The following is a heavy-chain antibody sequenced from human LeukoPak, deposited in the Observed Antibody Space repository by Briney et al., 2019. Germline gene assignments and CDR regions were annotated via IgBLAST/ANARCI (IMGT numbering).Heavy chain of an antibody. J-gene: IGHJ5*02. CDR1: GYTFTGYY. CDR3: TTKKTPLYCGGDCYSGLGWFDP. V-gene: IGHV1-2*02. D-gene: IGHD2-21*02. Sequence: ASVKVSCKASGYTFTGYYIHWVRQAPGQGLEWMGWINPKNGGTRLAQRFQGRVTMTRDTSIGTAYMELSSLRSDDTAVYYCTTKKTPLYCGGDCYSGLGWFDPWGQGTLITVSS. CDR2: INPKNGGT.